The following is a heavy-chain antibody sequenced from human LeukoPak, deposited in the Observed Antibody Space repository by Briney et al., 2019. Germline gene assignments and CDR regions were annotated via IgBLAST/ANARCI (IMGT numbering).Heavy chain of an antibody. Sequence: PGRSLRLSCAASGFTFSSYGMHWVRQAPGKGLEWVAVIWYDGSNKYYADSVKGRFTISRDNSKNTLYLQMNSLRAEDTAVHYCAKDTYGDYEGDWGQGTLVTVSS. CDR3: AKDTYGDYEGD. CDR1: GFTFSSYG. CDR2: IWYDGSNK. V-gene: IGHV3-33*06. D-gene: IGHD4-17*01. J-gene: IGHJ4*02.